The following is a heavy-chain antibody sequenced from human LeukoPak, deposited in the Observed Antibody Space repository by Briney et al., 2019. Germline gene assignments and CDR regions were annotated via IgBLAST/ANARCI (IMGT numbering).Heavy chain of an antibody. V-gene: IGHV4-4*07. Sequence: SETLSLTCPVPGGGIRSYYWSWVRQPAGQGLGWSGRMYTSGRTDYNPPLKSRVTIPVDTSKNQFSLMLSSVTSADRAGYCCANDNELEMATITGRHYHYYMDVWGKGTTVTISS. J-gene: IGHJ6*03. D-gene: IGHD5-24*01. CDR2: MYTSGRT. CDR1: GGGIRSYY. CDR3: ANDNELEMATITGRHYHYYMDV.